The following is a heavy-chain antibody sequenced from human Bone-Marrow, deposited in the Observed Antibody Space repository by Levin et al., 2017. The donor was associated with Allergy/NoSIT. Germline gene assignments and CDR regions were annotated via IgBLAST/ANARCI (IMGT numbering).Heavy chain of an antibody. J-gene: IGHJ4*02. CDR2: IYWDGDK. CDR3: AHGDLMRGVIWLFDY. Sequence: SGPTLVKPTQTLTLTCTFSGFSFSTGGMGVGWIRQPPGKALEWLALIYWDGDKRYSQFLRNRLTITKDTSKNQVVLTMNNMDPVDAATYYCAHGDLMRGVIWLFDYWGQGTLVTVSS. D-gene: IGHD3-10*01. V-gene: IGHV2-5*02. CDR1: GFSFSTGGMG.